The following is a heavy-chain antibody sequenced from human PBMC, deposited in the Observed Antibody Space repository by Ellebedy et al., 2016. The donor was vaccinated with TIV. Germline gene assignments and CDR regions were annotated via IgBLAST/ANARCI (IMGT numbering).Heavy chain of an antibody. CDR2: IYYSGST. CDR1: GGSISSYY. V-gene: IGHV4-59*01. CDR3: ARYLRRGYDYYGMDV. Sequence: MPSETLSLTCTVSGGSISSYYWSWIRQPPGKGLEWIGYIYYSGSTNYNPSHKSRVTISVDTSKNQFSLKLSPVTAADTAVYYCARYLRRGYDYYGMDVWGQGTTVTVSS. J-gene: IGHJ6*02.